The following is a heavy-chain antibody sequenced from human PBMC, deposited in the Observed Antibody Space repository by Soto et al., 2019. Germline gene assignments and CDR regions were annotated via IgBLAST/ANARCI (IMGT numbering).Heavy chain of an antibody. Sequence: GGSMRLCCAASGVTFCSYWMHWVRQAPGKGLVWVSRIKSDGSDTSYADSVKGRFTISRDNAKNTLYLQMSSLRAEDTAVYYCVRVAYGDLGGWGQGTLVTVSS. CDR2: IKSDGSDT. D-gene: IGHD4-17*01. CDR3: VRVAYGDLGG. J-gene: IGHJ4*02. CDR1: GVTFCSYW. V-gene: IGHV3-74*01.